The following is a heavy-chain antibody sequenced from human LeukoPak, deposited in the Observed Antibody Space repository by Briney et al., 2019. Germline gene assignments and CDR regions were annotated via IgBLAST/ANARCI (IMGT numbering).Heavy chain of an antibody. CDR3: ARDRDGPTGYSYGVDY. J-gene: IGHJ4*02. D-gene: IGHD5-18*01. Sequence: SETLSLTCTVSGGTISSGGYYWSWIRQHPGKGLEWIGYIYYSGSTYYNPSLKSRVTISVDTSKNQFSLKLSSVTAADTAVYYCARDRDGPTGYSYGVDYWGQGTLVTVSS. CDR2: IYYSGST. V-gene: IGHV4-31*03. CDR1: GGTISSGGYY.